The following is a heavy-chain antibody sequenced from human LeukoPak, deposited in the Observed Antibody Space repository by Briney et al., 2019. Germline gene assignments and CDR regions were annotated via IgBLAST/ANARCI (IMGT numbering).Heavy chain of an antibody. J-gene: IGHJ3*01. V-gene: IGHV4-61*02. CDR3: ARISSSNWYNERGAFDV. CDR1: GASISSGLHY. D-gene: IGHD6-13*01. Sequence: SQTLSLTCTVSGASISSGLHYWNWIRQSAGKGLEWIGRFYISGSTDYNPALKSRVTISVDTSKNQFSLKLRSVTAADTAVYYCARISSSNWYNERGAFDVWGQGTMVTVSS. CDR2: FYISGST.